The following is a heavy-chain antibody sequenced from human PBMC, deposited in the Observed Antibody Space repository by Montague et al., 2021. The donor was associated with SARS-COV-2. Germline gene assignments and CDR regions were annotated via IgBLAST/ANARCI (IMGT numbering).Heavy chain of an antibody. D-gene: IGHD1-26*01. Sequence: SLRLSCAASGFTFSSYAMSWVRQAPGKGLEWVAVISDDGSNKYYADSVQGRFTISRDNFKNTLYQQMNSLRPEDKGVYYCARDLGGYFDLWGRGTLVTVSS. J-gene: IGHJ2*01. CDR2: ISDDGSNK. V-gene: IGHV3-30*04. CDR1: GFTFSSYA. CDR3: ARDLGGYFDL.